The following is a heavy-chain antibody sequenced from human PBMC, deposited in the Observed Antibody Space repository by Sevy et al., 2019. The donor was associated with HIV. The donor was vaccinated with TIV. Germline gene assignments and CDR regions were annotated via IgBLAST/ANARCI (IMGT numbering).Heavy chain of an antibody. CDR3: AREDWNELYGMDV. Sequence: ASVKVSCKASGYTFTSYGISWVRQAPGQGLEWMGWISAYNGKGNYAQKFQGRVTMTTDTSTSTAYMELRSLRSDDTAVYYCAREDWNELYGMDVWGQGTTVTVSS. CDR1: GYTFTSYG. CDR2: ISAYNGKG. J-gene: IGHJ6*02. V-gene: IGHV1-18*01. D-gene: IGHD1-1*01.